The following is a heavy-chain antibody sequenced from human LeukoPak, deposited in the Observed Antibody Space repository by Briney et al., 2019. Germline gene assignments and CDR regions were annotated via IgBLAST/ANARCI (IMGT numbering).Heavy chain of an antibody. CDR2: IYYSGST. CDR1: GGSISSGGYY. Sequence: SQTLSLTCTVSGGSISSGGYYWSWIRQHPGKGLEWIGYIYYSGSTYYNPSLKSRVTISVDTSKNQFSLKLSSVTAADTAVYYCARPSGSYYSYVDAFDIWGQGTMATVSS. V-gene: IGHV4-31*03. J-gene: IGHJ3*02. D-gene: IGHD1-26*01. CDR3: ARPSGSYYSYVDAFDI.